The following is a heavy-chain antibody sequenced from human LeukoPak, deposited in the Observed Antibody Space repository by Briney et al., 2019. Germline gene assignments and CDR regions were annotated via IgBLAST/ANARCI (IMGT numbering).Heavy chain of an antibody. CDR2: ISAYNGNT. CDR3: ARGDLYYDFWSGYSFRYYFDY. V-gene: IGHV1-18*01. D-gene: IGHD3-3*01. CDR1: GYTFTSYG. J-gene: IGHJ4*02. Sequence: GASVKVSCKASGYTFTSYGISWVRQAPGQGLEWMGWISAYNGNTNYAQKLQGRVTMTTDTSTSTAYMELRSLRSDDTAVYYCARGDLYYDFWSGYSFRYYFDYWGQGTLVTVSS.